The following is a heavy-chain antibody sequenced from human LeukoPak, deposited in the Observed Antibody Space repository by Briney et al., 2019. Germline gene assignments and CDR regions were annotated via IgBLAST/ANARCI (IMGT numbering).Heavy chain of an antibody. J-gene: IGHJ4*02. D-gene: IGHD5-12*01. CDR3: AKDPQRGYDPFSYYFDY. CDR2: IKQDGSEK. V-gene: IGHV3-7*01. Sequence: GGSLRLSCAASGFTFSSYWMSWVRQAPGKGLEWVANIKQDGSEKYYVDSVKGRFTISRDNAKNSLYLQMNSLRAEDTAVYYCAKDPQRGYDPFSYYFDYWGQGTLVTVSS. CDR1: GFTFSSYW.